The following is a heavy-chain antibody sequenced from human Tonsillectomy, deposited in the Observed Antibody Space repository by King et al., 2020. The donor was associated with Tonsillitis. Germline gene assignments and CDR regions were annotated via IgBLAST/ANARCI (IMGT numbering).Heavy chain of an antibody. D-gene: IGHD6-19*01. CDR1: GYSFTNNW. J-gene: IGHJ4*02. Sequence: VQLVESGAEVKKAGESPRISCQGSGYSFTNNWITWVRQMPGKGLEWMGRIDPNDSYTNYGPSFQGHVTISVDKPIATAYLQWSSLKASDAAMYYCARLASRGGVWLHFFAFWGQETLVPVSS. V-gene: IGHV5-10-1*03. CDR2: IDPNDSYT. CDR3: ARLASRGGVWLHFFAF.